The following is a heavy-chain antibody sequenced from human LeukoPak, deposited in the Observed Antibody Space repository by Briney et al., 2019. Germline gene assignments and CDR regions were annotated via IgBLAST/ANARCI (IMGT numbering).Heavy chain of an antibody. J-gene: IGHJ4*02. Sequence: GGSLRLSCAACGFSVITDYMTWVRQAPGKGLEWVSTLYSSGNTYYADSVKGRFTVSRDNSKNTLFLEMSSLRAEDTAVYFCARGWGSFENWGQRTLVAVSS. CDR3: ARGWGSFEN. CDR2: LYSSGNT. CDR1: GFSVITDY. V-gene: IGHV3-53*01. D-gene: IGHD7-27*01.